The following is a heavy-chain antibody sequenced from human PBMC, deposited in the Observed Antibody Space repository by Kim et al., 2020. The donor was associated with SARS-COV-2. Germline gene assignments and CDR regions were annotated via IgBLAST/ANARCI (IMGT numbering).Heavy chain of an antibody. CDR3: AKMVIMDGYNYFYYYAMDV. CDR2: MSGGGVNK. J-gene: IGHJ6*02. V-gene: IGHV3-23*01. Sequence: GGSLRLSCVASGFTFDVYAMSWVRQAPGKGLEWVSVMSGGGVNKFYADSVRGRFTISRDNSKNTLYLQMNRLRAEDTALYYCAKMVIMDGYNYFYYYAMDVGGQGTTVTVS. D-gene: IGHD2-21*01. CDR1: GFTFDVYA.